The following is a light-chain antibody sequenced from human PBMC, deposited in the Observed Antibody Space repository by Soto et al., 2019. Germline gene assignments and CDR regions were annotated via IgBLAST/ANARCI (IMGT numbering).Light chain of an antibody. V-gene: IGLV2-14*01. CDR2: EIS. CDR1: SSDVGGYNY. J-gene: IGLJ2*01. Sequence: QSALTQPASVSGPPGQSITISCTGASSDVGGYNYVSWYQQHPGKAPKLMIFEISNRPSEVSNRFSGSKSGNTASLTISGFQAEDEDDYYCSSYTSSSVVFGGGTKLTVL. CDR3: SSYTSSSVV.